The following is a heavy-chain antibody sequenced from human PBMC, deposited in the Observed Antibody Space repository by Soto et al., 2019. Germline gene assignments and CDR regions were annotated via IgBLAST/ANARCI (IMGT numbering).Heavy chain of an antibody. CDR3: ARDDEGTDFWSGYSGWFDP. D-gene: IGHD3-3*01. Sequence: PGGSLRLSCAASGFTFSSYAMSWVRQAPGKGLEWVSAISGSGSSTYYADSVKGRFTISRDNAKNTLYLQMNSLRAEDTAVYYCARDDEGTDFWSGYSGWFDPWGQGTLVTVSS. V-gene: IGHV3-23*01. J-gene: IGHJ5*02. CDR2: ISGSGSST. CDR1: GFTFSSYA.